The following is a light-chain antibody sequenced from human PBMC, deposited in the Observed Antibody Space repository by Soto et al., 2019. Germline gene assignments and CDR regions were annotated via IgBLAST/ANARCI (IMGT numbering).Light chain of an antibody. V-gene: IGLV2-11*01. J-gene: IGLJ1*01. CDR2: DVS. CDR1: SSDVGAYNY. Sequence: QSALTQPRSVSGSPGQSVTISCTGTSSDVGAYNYVSWYQQHPGKAPKLMIYDVSKRPSGVPDRFSGSKSGNTASLTISGLQAEDEADYYCCSYAGTYTVYVFGTGTKLTVL. CDR3: CSYAGTYTVYV.